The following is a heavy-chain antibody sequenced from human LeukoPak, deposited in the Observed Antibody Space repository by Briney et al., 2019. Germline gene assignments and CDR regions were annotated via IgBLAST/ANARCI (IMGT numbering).Heavy chain of an antibody. V-gene: IGHV3-15*01. J-gene: IGHJ6*02. CDR2: IKSKTDGGTT. CDR1: GFTFSNAW. D-gene: IGHD3-9*01. CDR3: TTGILTGYSPLGMDV. Sequence: GGSLRLSCAASGFTFSNAWMSWVRQAPGKGLEWVGRIKSKTDGGTTDYAAPVKGRFTISRDNSKNTLYLQMNSLKTEDTAVYYCTTGILTGYSPLGMDVWGQGTTVTVSS.